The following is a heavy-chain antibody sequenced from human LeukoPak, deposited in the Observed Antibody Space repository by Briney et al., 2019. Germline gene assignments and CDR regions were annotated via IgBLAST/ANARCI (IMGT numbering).Heavy chain of an antibody. CDR1: GGSLSSYY. D-gene: IGHD6-19*01. Sequence: SETLSLTCTVSGGSLSSYYWSWIRQPPGKGLEWIGYIYYSGSTNYNPSLKSRVTISVDTSKNQFSLKLSSVTAADTAVYYCASSYSSGPNDIDFWGQGTLVTVSS. J-gene: IGHJ4*02. CDR3: ASSYSSGPNDIDF. CDR2: IYYSGST. V-gene: IGHV4-59*08.